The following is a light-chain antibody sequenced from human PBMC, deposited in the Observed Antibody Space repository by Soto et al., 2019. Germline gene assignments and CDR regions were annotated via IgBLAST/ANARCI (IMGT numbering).Light chain of an antibody. CDR2: ATS. CDR1: RSIDTI. CDR3: QQTYSTPFT. Sequence: DIQMTQSPSSLSASVGDRVIIACRASRSIDTILNWYQQQPGKAPRLLIYATSILQSGVPSRFSGSGSGTDFTLTISGLPPEDFATYYCQQTYSTPFTFGPGTKVDI. J-gene: IGKJ3*01. V-gene: IGKV1-39*01.